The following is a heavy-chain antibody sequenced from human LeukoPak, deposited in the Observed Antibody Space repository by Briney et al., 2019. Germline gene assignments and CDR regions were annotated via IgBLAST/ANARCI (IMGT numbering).Heavy chain of an antibody. CDR3: AKDLDIVVVPAAMG. CDR1: GFTFSSYA. Sequence: GGSLRLSCAASGFTFSSYAMSWVRQAPGKGLEWVSAISGSGGSTYYADSVKGRFTISRDNSKNTLYLQMNSLRAEDTAVYYCAKDLDIVVVPAAMGWGQGTLVTVSS. CDR2: ISGSGGST. V-gene: IGHV3-23*01. J-gene: IGHJ4*02. D-gene: IGHD2-2*03.